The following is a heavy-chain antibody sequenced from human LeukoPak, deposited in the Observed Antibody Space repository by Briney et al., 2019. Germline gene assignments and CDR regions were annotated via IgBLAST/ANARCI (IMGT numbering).Heavy chain of an antibody. CDR3: ARDLGCGGDCYAFDI. V-gene: IGHV4-59*01. CDR2: IYYSGST. CDR1: GGSISSYY. J-gene: IGHJ3*02. Sequence: SETLSLTCTDSGGSISSYYWSWIRQPTGKGLEWIGYIYYSGSTNYNPSLKSRVTISVDTSKNQFSLKLSSVTAADTAVYYCARDLGCGGDCYAFDIWGQGTMVTVSS. D-gene: IGHD2-21*02.